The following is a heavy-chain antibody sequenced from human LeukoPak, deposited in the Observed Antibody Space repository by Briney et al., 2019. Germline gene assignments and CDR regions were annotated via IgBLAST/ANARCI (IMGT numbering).Heavy chain of an antibody. J-gene: IGHJ1*01. CDR1: GFTLNNAW. D-gene: IGHD3-22*01. V-gene: IGHV3-15*01. Sequence: GGSLRLSYAASGFTLNNAWMSWVRQAPGKGLEWLGRIKRETDGGTIDYAAPVKGRFTISRDDSRNTLYLQMDSLKIEDTAVYYCTTDRYYDNSELQFQHWGQGTLVTVSS. CDR2: IKRETDGGTI. CDR3: TTDRYYDNSELQFQH.